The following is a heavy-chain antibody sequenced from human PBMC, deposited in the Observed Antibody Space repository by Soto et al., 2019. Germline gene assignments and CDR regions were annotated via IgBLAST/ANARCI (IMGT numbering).Heavy chain of an antibody. Sequence: QVQLQESGPGLVKPSETLSLTCTVSGGSVSSGSYYWSWIRQPPGKGLEWIGYIYYSGSTNYNPTHNGPITTTGNPDKNTVCRYVGSWTVADTGLDYGARAFGVRGGGYGMDVWGQGTTVTVSS. J-gene: IGHJ6*02. V-gene: IGHV4-61*01. CDR2: IYYSGST. CDR1: GGSVSSGSYY. CDR3: ARAFGVRGGGYGMDV. D-gene: IGHD3-3*01.